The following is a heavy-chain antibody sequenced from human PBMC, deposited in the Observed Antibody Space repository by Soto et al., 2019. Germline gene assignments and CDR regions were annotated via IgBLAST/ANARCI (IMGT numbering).Heavy chain of an antibody. J-gene: IGHJ4*02. V-gene: IGHV4-4*02. CDR2: IYRTGST. D-gene: IGHD1-7*01. Sequence: ASATLCLTCAVSGGSFTSNNWWTWVRQPPGQGLEWIGEIYRTGSTNYNPSLKSRVTISLDKSENQFSLKVTSLTAADTAVYYCASRDPGTSVDYWGQGTLVTVSS. CDR3: ASRDPGTSVDY. CDR1: GGSFTSNNW.